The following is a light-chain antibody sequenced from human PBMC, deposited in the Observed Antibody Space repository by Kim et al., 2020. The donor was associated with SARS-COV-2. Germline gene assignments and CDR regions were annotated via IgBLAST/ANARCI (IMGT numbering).Light chain of an antibody. J-gene: IGKJ3*01. CDR1: QGIRNT. V-gene: IGKV1-13*02. CDR3: QQFNTYPFT. CDR2: DAS. Sequence: AIQLTQSPSSLSASVGDRVTITCRASQGIRNTLAWYQQKPGKAPHLLIYDASNLESGVPSRFSGSGSGTDFTLTISSLQPEDFAAYFCQQFNTYPFTFGPGTKVDIK.